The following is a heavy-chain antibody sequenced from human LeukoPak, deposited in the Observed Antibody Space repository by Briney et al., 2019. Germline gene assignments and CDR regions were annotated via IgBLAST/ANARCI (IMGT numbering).Heavy chain of an antibody. CDR3: ARAQTYYDFWSGSTPHY. V-gene: IGHV4-59*08. Sequence: ASETLSLTCTVSGGSISSYYWSWIRQPPGKGLEWIGYIYYSGSTNYNPSLKSRVTISVDTSKNQFSLKMSSVTAADTAVYYCARAQTYYDFWSGSTPHYWGQGTLVTVSS. J-gene: IGHJ4*02. CDR1: GGSISSYY. D-gene: IGHD3-3*01. CDR2: IYYSGST.